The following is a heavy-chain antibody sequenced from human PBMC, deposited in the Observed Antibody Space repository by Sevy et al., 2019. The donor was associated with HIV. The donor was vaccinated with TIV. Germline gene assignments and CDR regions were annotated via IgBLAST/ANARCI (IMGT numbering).Heavy chain of an antibody. J-gene: IGHJ4*02. D-gene: IGHD3-22*01. CDR2: ISGYNGNK. CDR1: GYTFSNYG. Sequence: ASVKVSCQASGYTFSNYGVTWVRQAPGKGLEWMGWISGYNGNKKNAKKFQDRVIMTTDTATSTDYMELRSLRSDDTAVYYCVRDESFSLIVVDPDYWGQGTLVTVSS. V-gene: IGHV1-18*01. CDR3: VRDESFSLIVVDPDY.